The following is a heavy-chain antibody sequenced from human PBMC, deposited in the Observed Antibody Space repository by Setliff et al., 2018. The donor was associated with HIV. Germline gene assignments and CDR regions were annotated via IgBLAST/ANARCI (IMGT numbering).Heavy chain of an antibody. D-gene: IGHD2-8*02. Sequence: SETLSLTCAVSGGSISSGGYYWGWIRQPPGKGLEWIGSIYYSGRTYYNPSLKSRVTISVDTSKNQFSLNLRSVTAADTAVYYCARFCAGGTCPDVWGKGTTVTVSS. CDR2: IYYSGRT. V-gene: IGHV4-39*01. J-gene: IGHJ6*04. CDR3: ARFCAGGTCPDV. CDR1: GGSISSGGYY.